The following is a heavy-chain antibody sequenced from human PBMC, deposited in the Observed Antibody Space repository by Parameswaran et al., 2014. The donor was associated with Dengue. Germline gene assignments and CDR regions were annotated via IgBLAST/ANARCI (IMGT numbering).Heavy chain of an antibody. J-gene: IGHJ6*03. CDR3: ARGGASHSYYDFWSGYPEDYYYMDV. CDR2: INSDGSST. V-gene: IGHV3-74*01. D-gene: IGHD3-3*01. Sequence: WIRQPPGKGLVWVSRINSDGSSTSYADSVKGRFTISRDNAKNTLYLQMNSLRAEDTAVYYCARGGASHSYYDFWSGYPEDYYYMDVWGKGTTITVSS.